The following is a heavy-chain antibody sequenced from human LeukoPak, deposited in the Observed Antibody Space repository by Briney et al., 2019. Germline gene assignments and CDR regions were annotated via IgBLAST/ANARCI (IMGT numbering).Heavy chain of an antibody. V-gene: IGHV4-59*11. CDR3: ARVFYGSSGYYSYYYYYYMDV. D-gene: IGHD3-22*01. J-gene: IGHJ6*03. CDR1: GGSISSHY. Sequence: SETLSLICTVSGGSISSHYWSWIRQPPGKGLEWIGYIFYSGSTNYNPSLKSRVTISVDTSKNQFSLKLSSVTAADTAVYYCARVFYGSSGYYSYYYYYYMDVWGKGTTVTVSS. CDR2: IFYSGST.